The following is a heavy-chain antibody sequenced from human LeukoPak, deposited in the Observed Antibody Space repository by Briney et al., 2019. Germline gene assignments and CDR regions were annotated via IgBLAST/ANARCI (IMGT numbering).Heavy chain of an antibody. CDR3: ARDKELVVATMIGTWFDP. V-gene: IGHV4-34*01. Sequence: SETLSLTCAVYGGSFSGYYWSWIRQPPGKGLEWIGEINHSGSTNYNPSLKSRVTISVDTSKNQFSLKLSSVTAADTAVYYCARDKELVVATMIGTWFDPWGQGTLVTVSS. CDR1: GGSFSGYY. D-gene: IGHD5-12*01. J-gene: IGHJ5*02. CDR2: INHSGST.